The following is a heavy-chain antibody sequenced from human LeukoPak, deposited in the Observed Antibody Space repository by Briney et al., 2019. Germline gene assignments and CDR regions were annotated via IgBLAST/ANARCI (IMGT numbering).Heavy chain of an antibody. CDR2: INHSGST. Sequence: SETLSLTCAVYGGSFGGYYWSWIRQPPGKGLEWIGEINHSGSTNYNPSLKSRVTISVDTSKNQFSLKLSSVTAADTAVYYCARGRYGGSYPQYFQHWGQGTLVTVSS. V-gene: IGHV4-34*01. CDR1: GGSFGGYY. CDR3: ARGRYGGSYPQYFQH. D-gene: IGHD1-26*01. J-gene: IGHJ1*01.